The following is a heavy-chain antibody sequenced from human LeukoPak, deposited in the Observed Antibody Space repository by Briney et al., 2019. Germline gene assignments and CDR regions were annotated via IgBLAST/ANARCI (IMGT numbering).Heavy chain of an antibody. CDR3: ASTTIIPYFDWLPFDY. D-gene: IGHD3-9*01. CDR2: INPNSGGT. CDR1: GYTFTGYY. J-gene: IGHJ4*02. V-gene: IGHV1-2*02. Sequence: ASVKVSCKASGYTFTGYYMHWVRQGPGQGLGWMGWINPNSGGTNYAQKFQGRVTMSRDTSISTAYMELSKLRSDDTDVYYCASTTIIPYFDWLPFDYWGQGTLVTVSS.